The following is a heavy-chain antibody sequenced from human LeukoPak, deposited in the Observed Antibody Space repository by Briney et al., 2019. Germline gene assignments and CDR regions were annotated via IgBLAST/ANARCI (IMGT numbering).Heavy chain of an antibody. CDR1: GFTFSSYT. D-gene: IGHD2-15*01. CDR2: ISSGSSYM. V-gene: IGHV3-21*01. Sequence: GGSLRLSCEASGFTFSSYTIHWVRQAPGKGLEWGSAISSGSSYMYYADSVKGRFTISRDNAKNSLFLQMNSLRVEDTAVYYCARGLRDIPGADHYFYYGMEVWGQGTTVTVSS. CDR3: ARGLRDIPGADHYFYYGMEV. J-gene: IGHJ6*02.